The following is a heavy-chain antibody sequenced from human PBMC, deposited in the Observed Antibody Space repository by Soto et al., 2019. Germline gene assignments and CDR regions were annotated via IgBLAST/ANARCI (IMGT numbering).Heavy chain of an antibody. CDR3: ARVGGVAARTFDY. D-gene: IGHD2-15*01. Sequence: SETLSLTCTVSGGSISPFYWSWVRQPPGKGLEWIGYLYYSGNTNYNPSLKSRVTISVDASKNQVSLRLTSVTAADTADYYCARVGGVAARTFDYWGQGTVVTVSS. CDR2: LYYSGNT. V-gene: IGHV4-59*01. CDR1: GGSISPFY. J-gene: IGHJ4*02.